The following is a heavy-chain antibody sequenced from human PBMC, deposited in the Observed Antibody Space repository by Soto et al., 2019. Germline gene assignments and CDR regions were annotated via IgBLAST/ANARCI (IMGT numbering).Heavy chain of an antibody. V-gene: IGHV3-7*01. D-gene: IGHD6-19*01. Sequence: RLAWAASGFTFSSYWMSWGRQAPGKGLEWVANIKQDGSEKYYVDSVKGRFTISRDNAKNSLYLQMNSLRAEDTAVYYCARGGSGRAPNFDYRGQATLVTVSS. CDR3: ARGGSGRAPNFDY. CDR2: IKQDGSEK. J-gene: IGHJ4*02. CDR1: GFTFSSYW.